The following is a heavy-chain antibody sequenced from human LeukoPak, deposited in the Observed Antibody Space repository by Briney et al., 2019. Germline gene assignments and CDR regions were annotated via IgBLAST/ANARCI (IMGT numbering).Heavy chain of an antibody. J-gene: IGHJ4*02. D-gene: IGHD3-22*01. CDR3: ARETYYYDSSGYFDY. CDR2: INPNSGGT. Sequence: ASVKVSCKASGYTFTGYYMHWVRQAPGQGLEWMGRINPNSGGTNYAQKFQGRVTMTRDTSISTAYMELSRLRSDDTAVYYCARETYYYDSSGYFDYWGQGTLVTVSS. CDR1: GYTFTGYY. V-gene: IGHV1-2*06.